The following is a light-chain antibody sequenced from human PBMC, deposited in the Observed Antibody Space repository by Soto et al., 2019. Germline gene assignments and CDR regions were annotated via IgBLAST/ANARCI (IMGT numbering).Light chain of an antibody. CDR1: SSDVGGYNY. CDR2: EVS. V-gene: IGLV2-8*01. Sequence: QSALTQPPSASGSPGQSVTISCTGTSSDVGGYNYVSWYQQHPGKAPKLMIYEVSKRPSGVPDRFSGSKSGNTASLTVSGLQAEEAADYYCSSDAGSNNLVFGGGTKLTVL. J-gene: IGLJ2*01. CDR3: SSDAGSNNLV.